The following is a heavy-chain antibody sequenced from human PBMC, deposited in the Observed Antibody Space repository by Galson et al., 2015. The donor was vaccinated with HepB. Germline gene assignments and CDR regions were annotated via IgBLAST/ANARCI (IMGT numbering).Heavy chain of an antibody. V-gene: IGHV3-23*01. D-gene: IGHD6-13*01. CDR1: GFTFSSYA. CDR2: ISGSGGSA. CDR3: AKDPYSSSWPFDY. J-gene: IGHJ4*02. Sequence: SLRLSCAASGFTFSSYAMSWVRQAPGKGLEWVSAISGSGGSAYYADSVKGRFTISRDNSKNTLYLQMNSLRAEDTAVYYCAKDPYSSSWPFDYWGQGTLVTVSS.